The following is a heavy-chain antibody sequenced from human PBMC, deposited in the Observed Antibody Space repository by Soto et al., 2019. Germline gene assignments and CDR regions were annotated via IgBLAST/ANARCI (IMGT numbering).Heavy chain of an antibody. D-gene: IGHD2-15*01. CDR1: GGSISSYY. J-gene: IGHJ5*02. CDR2: IYYSGST. CDR3: ARGKDRVFDP. V-gene: IGHV4-59*01. Sequence: SSETLSLTCTVSGGSISSYYWSWIRQPPGKGLEWIGYIYYSGSTNYNPSLKSRVTISVDTSKNQFSLKLSSVTAADTAAYYCARGKDRVFDPWGQGTLVTVSS.